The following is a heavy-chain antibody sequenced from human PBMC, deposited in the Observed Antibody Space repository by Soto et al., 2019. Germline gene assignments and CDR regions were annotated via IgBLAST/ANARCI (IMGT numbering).Heavy chain of an antibody. CDR2: INSDGSST. V-gene: IGHV3-74*01. Sequence: GGSLRLSCAASGFTFSSYWMHWVRQAPGKGLVWVSRINSDGSSTSYADSVKGRFTISRDNAKNTLYLQMNSLRAEDTAVYYCARSDDGYYYYGMDVWGQGTTVTVSS. CDR1: GFTFSSYW. CDR3: ARSDDGYYYYGMDV. D-gene: IGHD3-3*01. J-gene: IGHJ6*02.